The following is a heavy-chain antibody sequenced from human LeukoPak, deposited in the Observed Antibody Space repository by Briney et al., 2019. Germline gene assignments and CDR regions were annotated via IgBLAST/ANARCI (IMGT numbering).Heavy chain of an antibody. V-gene: IGHV1-8*01. Sequence: ASVKVSCKASGYTFTSYDINWVRQATGQGLEWMGWMNPNSGNTGYPQRFQGRVTMTRNTSISTAYMELRSLRSDDTAVYYCARGATWNYWGQGTLVTVSS. D-gene: IGHD5-12*01. CDR2: MNPNSGNT. J-gene: IGHJ4*02. CDR1: GYTFTSYD. CDR3: ARGATWNY.